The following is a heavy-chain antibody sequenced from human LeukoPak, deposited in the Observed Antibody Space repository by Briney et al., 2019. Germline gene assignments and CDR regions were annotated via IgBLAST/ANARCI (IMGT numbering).Heavy chain of an antibody. D-gene: IGHD2-2*01. CDR1: GGSISSYY. CDR3: ARDRLLYHCSSTSCYSEDYFDY. CDR2: IYTSGST. J-gene: IGHJ4*02. Sequence: SETLSLTCTVSGGSISSYYWSWIRQPAGKGLEWIGRIYTSGSTNYNPSLKSRVTMSVDTSKNQFSLKLSSVTAADTAVYYCARDRLLYHCSSTSCYSEDYFDYWGQGTLVTVSS. V-gene: IGHV4-4*07.